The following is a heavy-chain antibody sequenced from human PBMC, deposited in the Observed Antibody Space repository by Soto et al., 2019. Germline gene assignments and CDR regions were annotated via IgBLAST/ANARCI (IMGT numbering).Heavy chain of an antibody. D-gene: IGHD5-12*01. CDR2: ISYDGSDK. Sequence: PWWSLRLSCRVSVFTCNNSGMHWFRQAPGKGLEWMAVISYDGSDKYYADSVKGRVIISRDNSKNTLNLEMNSLRAEDTAIYYCVKDRVPGAYGNYYGMDVWGQGTTVTVSS. CDR1: VFTCNNSG. CDR3: VKDRVPGAYGNYYGMDV. V-gene: IGHV3-30*18. J-gene: IGHJ6*02.